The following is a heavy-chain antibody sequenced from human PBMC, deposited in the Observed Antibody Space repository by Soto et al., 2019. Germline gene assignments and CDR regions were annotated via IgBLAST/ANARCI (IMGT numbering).Heavy chain of an antibody. CDR2: INWNGGST. D-gene: IGHD3-10*01. V-gene: IGHV3-20*01. CDR3: AREGGMVVNSESKREYYYYYYMDV. Sequence: GGSLRLSCAASGFTFDDYGMSWVRQAPGKGLEWVSGINWNGGSTGYADSVKGRFTISRDNAKNSLYLQMNSLRAEDTALYHCAREGGMVVNSESKREYYYYYYMDVWGKGTTVTVSS. J-gene: IGHJ6*03. CDR1: GFTFDDYG.